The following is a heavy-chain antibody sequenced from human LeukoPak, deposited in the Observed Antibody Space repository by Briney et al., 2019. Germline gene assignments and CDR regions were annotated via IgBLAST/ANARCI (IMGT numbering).Heavy chain of an antibody. CDR2: ISGYSDDT. V-gene: IGHV1-18*01. CDR1: GYTFINYG. D-gene: IGHD1-1*01. CDR3: ARDPERGAFDM. Sequence: ASVTVSCKASGYTFINYGISWVRQAPGQGLEWMGWISGYSDDTDYAQKFQGRVTMTTDTTTRTAYMELRSLRFDDTAVYFCARDPERGAFDMWGQGTVVTVSS. J-gene: IGHJ3*02.